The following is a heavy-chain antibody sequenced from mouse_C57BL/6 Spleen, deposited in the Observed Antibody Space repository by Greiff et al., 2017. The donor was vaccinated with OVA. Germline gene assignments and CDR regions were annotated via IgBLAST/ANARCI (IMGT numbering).Heavy chain of an antibody. CDR3: ARGRLTTVAFDY. Sequence: QVQLQQSGAELVKPGASVKLSCKASGYTFTSYWMHWVKQRPGQGLEWIGMIHPNSGSTNYNEKFKSKATLTVDKSSSTAYLQLSSLTSEDSAVYYCARGRLTTVAFDYWGQGTTLTVSS. D-gene: IGHD1-1*01. J-gene: IGHJ2*01. CDR2: IHPNSGST. CDR1: GYTFTSYW. V-gene: IGHV1-64*01.